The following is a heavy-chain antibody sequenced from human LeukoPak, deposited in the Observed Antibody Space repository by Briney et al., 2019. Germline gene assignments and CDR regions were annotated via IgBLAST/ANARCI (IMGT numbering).Heavy chain of an antibody. CDR1: GFTFSSYW. J-gene: IGHJ4*02. CDR2: IKQDGSEK. V-gene: IGHV3-7*04. CDR3: ARATTVTTSPSGYFDY. Sequence: GGSLRLSCAASGFTFSSYWMSWVRQAPGKGLEWVASIKQDGSEKYYVDSVKGRFTISRDNAKNSLYLQMNSLRAEDTAVYYCARATTVTTSPSGYFDYWGQGTLVTVSS. D-gene: IGHD4-17*01.